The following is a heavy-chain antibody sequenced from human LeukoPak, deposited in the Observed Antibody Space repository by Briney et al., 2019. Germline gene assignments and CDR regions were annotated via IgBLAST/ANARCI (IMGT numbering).Heavy chain of an antibody. CDR1: GFTFSDYY. CDR2: ISSSGSTI. J-gene: IGHJ4*02. Sequence: GGSLRLSCAASGFTFSDYYMSWIRQAPGKGLEWASYISSSGSTIYYADSVKGRFTISRDNAKNSLYLQMNSLRADDTAVYYCARDLAVGATSFDYWGQGTLVTVSS. CDR3: ARDLAVGATSFDY. V-gene: IGHV3-11*01. D-gene: IGHD1-26*01.